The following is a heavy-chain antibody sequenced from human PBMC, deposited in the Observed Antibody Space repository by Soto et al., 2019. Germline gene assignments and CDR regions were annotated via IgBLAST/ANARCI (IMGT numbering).Heavy chain of an antibody. D-gene: IGHD3-10*01. J-gene: IGHJ5*02. V-gene: IGHV3-23*01. CDR2: ISGSGGST. CDR1: GFTFSSYA. Sequence: GGSLRLSCAASGFTFSSYAMSWVRQAPGKGLEWVSAISGSGGSTYYADSVKGRFTVSRDNSKNTLYLQMNSLRAEDTAVYYCAKEDDYYGSGSTFDPWGQGTLVPVSS. CDR3: AKEDDYYGSGSTFDP.